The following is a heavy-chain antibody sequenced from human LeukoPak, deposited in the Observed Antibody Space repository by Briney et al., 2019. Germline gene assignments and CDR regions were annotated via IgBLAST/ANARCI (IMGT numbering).Heavy chain of an antibody. CDR3: VGGIGWQPDY. D-gene: IGHD6-19*01. Sequence: GGSLRLSCAASPGITFSDYWMNWVRQAPGKGLEWVAIIRQDGRETLYLDSVRGRFTISRDNAKSSVYLEINSLRAEDTAVYYCVGGIGWQPDYWGQGTLVTVSS. CDR1: PGITFSDYW. V-gene: IGHV3-7*03. J-gene: IGHJ4*02. CDR2: IRQDGRET.